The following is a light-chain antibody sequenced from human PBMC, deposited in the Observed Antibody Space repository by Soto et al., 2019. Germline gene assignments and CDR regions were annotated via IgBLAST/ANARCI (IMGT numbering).Light chain of an antibody. Sequence: EIDLTPSPAPLSLSPGERATLSCRASQSVGSFLAWYQQKPGQAPRLLIYGASSRATGIPDRFSGTGSETDFTLTISRLEPEDFAVYYCQQYDNSPITGGQGTRLEIK. V-gene: IGKV3-20*01. CDR3: QQYDNSPIT. CDR2: GAS. J-gene: IGKJ5*01. CDR1: QSVGSF.